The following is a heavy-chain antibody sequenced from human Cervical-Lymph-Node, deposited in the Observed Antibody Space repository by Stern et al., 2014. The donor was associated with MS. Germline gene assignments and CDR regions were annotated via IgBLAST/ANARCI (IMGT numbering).Heavy chain of an antibody. V-gene: IGHV4-4*02. CDR1: GDSISNDNW. CDR3: ARDQGFQLMNS. Sequence: QVQLQESGPGLVRPSGTLSLTCAVSGDSISNDNWWSWVRQPPGKGLEGLGEVYHPGSANYAPSLKSRVTISVAKSKTQFSLRLTSMTAADTAVYYCARDQGFQLMNSWGQGTLVIVSS. CDR2: VYHPGSA. J-gene: IGHJ4*02. D-gene: IGHD2-2*01.